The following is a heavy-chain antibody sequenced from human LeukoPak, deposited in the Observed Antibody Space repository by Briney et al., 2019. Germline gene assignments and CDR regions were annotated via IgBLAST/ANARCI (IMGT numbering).Heavy chain of an antibody. J-gene: IGHJ6*03. CDR2: IKFDGSDK. Sequence: GGSLRLSCAASGFTFSNYWISWVRQAPGRGLEWVANIKFDGSDKFYVDSVKGRFTISRDNSKNTLYLQMNSLRAEATAVYYCAKDGGELPYYYYYMDVWGKGTTVTVSS. CDR1: GFTFSNYW. CDR3: AKDGGELPYYYYYMDV. V-gene: IGHV3-7*01. D-gene: IGHD1-26*01.